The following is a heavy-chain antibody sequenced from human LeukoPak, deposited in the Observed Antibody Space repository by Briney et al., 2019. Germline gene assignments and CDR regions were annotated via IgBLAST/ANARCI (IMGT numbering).Heavy chain of an antibody. Sequence: GGSLRLSCAASGFTFSDHHMDWVRQAPGKGLEWVAVIWYDGSNKYYADSVKGRFTISRDNSKNTLYLQVNSLRADDTAVYYCAKGSYYDSSGYYYFDYWGQGTLVTVSS. CDR3: AKGSYYDSSGYYYFDY. CDR2: IWYDGSNK. D-gene: IGHD3-22*01. CDR1: GFTFSDHH. V-gene: IGHV3-33*06. J-gene: IGHJ4*02.